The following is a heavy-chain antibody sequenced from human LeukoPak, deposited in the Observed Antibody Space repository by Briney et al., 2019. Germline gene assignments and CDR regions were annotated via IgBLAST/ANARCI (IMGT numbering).Heavy chain of an antibody. CDR1: GFTFSSYW. CDR3: ARARITPRRYYGMDV. D-gene: IGHD2-15*01. CDR2: INSAGSST. V-gene: IGHV3-74*01. J-gene: IGHJ6*04. Sequence: PGGCLRLSCAASGFTFSSYWRHWVRPAPGEGRVWVLRINSAGSSTSHADSVKGRYTISRDNAKNTLYLQKNSLRAEDTAVYYCARARITPRRYYGMDVWGKGTTVTVSS.